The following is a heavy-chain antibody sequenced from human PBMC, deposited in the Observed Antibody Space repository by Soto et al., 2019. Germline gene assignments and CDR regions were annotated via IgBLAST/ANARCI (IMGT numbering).Heavy chain of an antibody. CDR1: GFTFSSYS. J-gene: IGHJ4*02. Sequence: GGSLRLSCAASGFTFSSYSMNWVRQAPGKGLEWVSSISSSSSYIYYADSVKGRFTISRDNAKNSLYLQMNSLRAEDTAVYYCAREVVVRGVIFDYWGQGTLVTVSS. CDR2: ISSSSSYI. CDR3: AREVVVRGVIFDY. D-gene: IGHD3-10*01. V-gene: IGHV3-21*01.